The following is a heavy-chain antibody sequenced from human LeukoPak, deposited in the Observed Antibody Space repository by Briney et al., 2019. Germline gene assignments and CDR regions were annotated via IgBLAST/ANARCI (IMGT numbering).Heavy chain of an antibody. CDR2: ISHSSSGT. D-gene: IGHD3-22*01. J-gene: IGHJ4*02. V-gene: IGHV3-23*01. Sequence: PGGSLRLSCVGSGFTFSSYAMSWVRQAPGKGLEWVSAISHSSSGTYYVDSVKGRFTISRDNSKNTLYLQMNSLRAEDTAVYYCTKDDGYYDSSGSFLFDSWGQGTLVTVSS. CDR1: GFTFSSYA. CDR3: TKDDGYYDSSGSFLFDS.